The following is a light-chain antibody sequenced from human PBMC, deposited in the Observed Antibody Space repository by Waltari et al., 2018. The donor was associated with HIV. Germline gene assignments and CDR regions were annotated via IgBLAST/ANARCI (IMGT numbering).Light chain of an antibody. Sequence: QSALTQQASVSGSLGQSITISCNGTSGNIGKYNLVSWYQQHPGKAPKLLIYEVTRRPSGIMSRLSASKSTNTASLTISGLQADDEAAYFCCSYAGTTDCLVIGGGTQIDVL. CDR3: CSYAGTTDCLV. V-gene: IGLV2-23*02. CDR2: EVT. CDR1: SGNIGKYNL. J-gene: IGLJ7*01.